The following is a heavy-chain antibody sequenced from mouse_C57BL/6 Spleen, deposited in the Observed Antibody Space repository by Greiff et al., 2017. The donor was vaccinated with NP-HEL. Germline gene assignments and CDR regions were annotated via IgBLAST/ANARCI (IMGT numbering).Heavy chain of an antibody. J-gene: IGHJ3*01. Sequence: EVNVVESGGGLVKPGGSLKLSCAASGFTFSSYAMSWVRQTPEKRLEWVATISDGGSYTYYPDNVKGRFTISSDNAKNNLYQQMSHLKSEDTAMYYCASDLERLYDYDVFAYWGQGTLVTVSP. V-gene: IGHV5-4*03. CDR1: GFTFSSYA. D-gene: IGHD2-4*01. CDR3: ASDLERLYDYDVFAY. CDR2: ISDGGSYT.